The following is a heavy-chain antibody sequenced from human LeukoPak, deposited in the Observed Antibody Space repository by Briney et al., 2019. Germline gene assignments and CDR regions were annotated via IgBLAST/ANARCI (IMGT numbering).Heavy chain of an antibody. CDR3: ARDSQLVEYYYDSSGYYGGAFDI. D-gene: IGHD3-22*01. Sequence: PSETLSLTCAVYGGSFSGYYWSWIRQPPGKGLEWIGEINHSGSTNYNPSLKSRVTISVDTSKNQFSLKLSSVTAADTAVYYCARDSQLVEYYYDSSGYYGGAFDIWGQGTMVTVSS. CDR1: GGSFSGYY. V-gene: IGHV4-34*01. J-gene: IGHJ3*02. CDR2: INHSGST.